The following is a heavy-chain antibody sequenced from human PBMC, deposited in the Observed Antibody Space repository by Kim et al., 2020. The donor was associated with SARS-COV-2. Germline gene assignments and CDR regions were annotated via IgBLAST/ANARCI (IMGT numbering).Heavy chain of an antibody. D-gene: IGHD4-17*01. CDR1: GGSFSGYY. CDR2: INHSGST. V-gene: IGHV4-34*01. J-gene: IGHJ5*02. CDR3: ARGVGTVTNGWFDP. Sequence: SETLSLTRAVYGGSFSGYYWSWIRQPPGKGLEWIGEINHSGSTNYNPSLKSRVTISVDTSKNQFSLKLSSVTAADTAVYYCARGVGTVTNGWFDPWGQGTLVTVSS.